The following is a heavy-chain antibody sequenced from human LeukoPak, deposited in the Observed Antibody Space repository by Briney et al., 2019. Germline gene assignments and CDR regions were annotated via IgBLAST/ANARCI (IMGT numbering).Heavy chain of an antibody. J-gene: IGHJ4*02. CDR3: ARGYSSGLHFDY. CDR1: GFIFNNYA. D-gene: IGHD6-19*01. V-gene: IGHV3-9*01. CDR2: ISWNSGSI. Sequence: GGSLRLSCAGSGFIFNNYAMHWVRQPPGKGLEWVSGISWNSGSIDYADSVKGRFTISRDNAKNTLYLQMNSLRAEDTAVYYCARGYSSGLHFDYWGQGTLVTVSS.